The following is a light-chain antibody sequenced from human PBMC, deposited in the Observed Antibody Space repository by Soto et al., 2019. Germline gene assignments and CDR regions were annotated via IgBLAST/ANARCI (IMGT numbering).Light chain of an antibody. CDR2: GAS. CDR1: QSVSSNY. J-gene: IGKJ1*01. V-gene: IGKV3-20*01. CDR3: QQYGSSPPT. Sequence: EIVLTQSPGTLSLSPGERATLSCRASQSVSSNYLAWYRRKPGQAPRLLIYGASTRATDIPGRFSGSGSGTDFTLTITRLEPEDFAVYYYQQYGSSPPTFGPGTRVEIK.